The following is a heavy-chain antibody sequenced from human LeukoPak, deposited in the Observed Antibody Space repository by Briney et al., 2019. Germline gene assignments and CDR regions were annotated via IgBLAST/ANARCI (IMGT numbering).Heavy chain of an antibody. J-gene: IGHJ6*03. CDR2: IWYDGSVK. Sequence: GGSLRLSCAASGFIFSSYGVHWVRQAPGKGLEWVAVIWYDGSVKYYADSVKGRFTVSRDNYKKTLYLQMDSLRAEDTAVYYCAKDARVRDWNYAQYYYYMDVWGKGTTVTVSS. V-gene: IGHV3-33*06. CDR1: GFIFSSYG. D-gene: IGHD1-7*01. CDR3: AKDARVRDWNYAQYYYYMDV.